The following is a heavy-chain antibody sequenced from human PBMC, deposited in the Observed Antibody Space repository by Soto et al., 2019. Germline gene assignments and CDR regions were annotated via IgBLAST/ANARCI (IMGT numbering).Heavy chain of an antibody. CDR2: ISSSSSTI. D-gene: IGHD3-3*01. V-gene: IGHV3-48*01. CDR1: GFTFSSYS. Sequence: GGSLRLSCAASGFTFSSYSMNWVRQAPGKGLEWVSYISSSSSTIYYADSVKGRFTISRDNAKNSLYLQMNSLRAEDTAVYYCARGPGDTIFGVVNYWGQGTLVTVSS. J-gene: IGHJ4*02. CDR3: ARGPGDTIFGVVNY.